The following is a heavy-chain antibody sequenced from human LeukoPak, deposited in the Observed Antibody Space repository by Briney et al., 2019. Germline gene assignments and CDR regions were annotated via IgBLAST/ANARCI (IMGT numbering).Heavy chain of an antibody. CDR3: ARVIFGDRAGKPYFDY. Sequence: SETLSLTCTVSGGSISSGGYYWSWIRQDPGKGLEWIGYIYYSGSTYYNPSLKSRVTISVDTSKNQFSLKLSSVTAADTAGYHCARVIFGDRAGKPYFDYWGQGTLVTVSS. CDR2: IYYSGST. V-gene: IGHV4-31*03. J-gene: IGHJ4*02. CDR1: GGSISSGGYY. D-gene: IGHD3-10*01.